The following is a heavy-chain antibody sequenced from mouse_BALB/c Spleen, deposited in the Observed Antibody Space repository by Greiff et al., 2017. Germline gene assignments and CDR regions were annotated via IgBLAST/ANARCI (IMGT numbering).Heavy chain of an antibody. V-gene: IGHV10-1*02. CDR3: VRPAAYGNYAMDY. Sequence: EVKLQESGGGLVQPKGSLKLSCAASGFTFNTYAMNWVRQAPGKGLEWVARIRSKSNNYATYYADSVKDRFTISRDDSQSMLYLQMNNLKTEDTAMYYCVRPAAYGNYAMDYWGQGTSVTVSS. CDR2: IRSKSNNYAT. CDR1: GFTFNTYA. J-gene: IGHJ4*01. D-gene: IGHD2-10*02.